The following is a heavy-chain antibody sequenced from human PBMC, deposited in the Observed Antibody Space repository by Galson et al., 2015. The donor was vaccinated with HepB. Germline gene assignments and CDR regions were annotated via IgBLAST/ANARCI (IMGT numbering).Heavy chain of an antibody. J-gene: IGHJ3*02. D-gene: IGHD5-12*01. CDR1: GFTVSSNY. CDR3: ARESDIVATGGAFDI. CDR2: IYSGGST. Sequence: SLRLSCAASGFTVSSNYMSWVRQAPGKGLEWVSVIYSGGSTYYADSVKGRFTISRDNSKNTLYLQMNSLRAEDTAVYYCARESDIVATGGAFDIWGQGTMVTVSS. V-gene: IGHV3-66*01.